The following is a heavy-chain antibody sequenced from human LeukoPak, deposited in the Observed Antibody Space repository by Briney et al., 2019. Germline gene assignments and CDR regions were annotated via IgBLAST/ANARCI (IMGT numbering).Heavy chain of an antibody. CDR2: IIPISGTA. D-gene: IGHD3-10*01. Sequence: SVKVSCKASGYTFTSYGISWVRQAPGQGLEWMGGIIPISGTANYAQKFQGRVTITADESTSTAYMELSSLRSEDTAVYYCARDLLERVRGVMLKVYYYYGMDVWGQGTTVTVSS. J-gene: IGHJ6*02. CDR3: ARDLLERVRGVMLKVYYYYGMDV. CDR1: GYTFTSYG. V-gene: IGHV1-69*13.